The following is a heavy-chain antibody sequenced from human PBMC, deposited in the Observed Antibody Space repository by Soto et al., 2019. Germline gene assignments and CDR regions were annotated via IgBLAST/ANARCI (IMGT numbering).Heavy chain of an antibody. J-gene: IGHJ6*02. CDR3: AREGVAPYYYYGMDV. Sequence: QVQLVQSGAEVKKPGASVKVSCKASGYTFTRSGISLVRQAPGQGLEWMGWISTYNGDTNYAQTFQGRVTMTTDTSTRTVYMELRSLRSDDTAVYYCAREGVAPYYYYGMDVWGQGTPVTVSS. CDR2: ISTYNGDT. CDR1: GYTFTRSG. V-gene: IGHV1-18*01. D-gene: IGHD5-12*01.